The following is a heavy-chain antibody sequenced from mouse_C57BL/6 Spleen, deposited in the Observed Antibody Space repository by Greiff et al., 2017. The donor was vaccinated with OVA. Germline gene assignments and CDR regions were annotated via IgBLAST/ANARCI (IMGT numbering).Heavy chain of an antibody. Sequence: DVKLVESGGGLVQPKGSLKLSCAASGFSFNTYAMNWVRQAPGTGLEWVARIRSKSNNYATYYADSVKDRFTISRDDSESMLYLQMNNLKTEDTAMDYCVRGNSAWFAYWGQGTLVTVSA. CDR3: VRGNSAWFAY. CDR1: GFSFNTYA. D-gene: IGHD2-1*01. V-gene: IGHV10-1*01. CDR2: IRSKSNNYAT. J-gene: IGHJ3*01.